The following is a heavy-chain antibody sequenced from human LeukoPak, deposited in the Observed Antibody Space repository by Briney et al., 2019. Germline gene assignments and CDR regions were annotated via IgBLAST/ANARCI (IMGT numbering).Heavy chain of an antibody. V-gene: IGHV3-64D*09. Sequence: GGSLRLSCAASGFTFSDYSMHWVRQAPGKGLEYVSAISSNGGSTYYADSVKGRFTISRDNSKNTLYLQMSSLRAEDTAVYYCVKDLITRDEMGDYWGQGTLVTVSS. CDR2: ISSNGGST. J-gene: IGHJ4*02. D-gene: IGHD3-3*01. CDR3: VKDLITRDEMGDY. CDR1: GFTFSDYS.